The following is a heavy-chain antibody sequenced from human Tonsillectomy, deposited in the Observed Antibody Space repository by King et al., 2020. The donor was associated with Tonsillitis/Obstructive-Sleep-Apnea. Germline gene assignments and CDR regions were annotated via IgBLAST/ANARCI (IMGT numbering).Heavy chain of an antibody. Sequence: VQLVESGGGLVQPGGSLRLSCAASKIASRNYVLSCVRQAPGKGLEWVSIISGSGGNTFYADSVKGRFTIPRDNSKNTLDLRMNSLRADDTAVHWGLRERLVIIITLRPYCNYYMDVWGNGTTVTVSS. D-gene: IGHD3-9*01. J-gene: IGHJ6*03. CDR2: ISGSGGNT. CDR3: LRERLVIIITLRPYCNYYMDV. V-gene: IGHV3-23*04. CDR1: KIASRNYV.